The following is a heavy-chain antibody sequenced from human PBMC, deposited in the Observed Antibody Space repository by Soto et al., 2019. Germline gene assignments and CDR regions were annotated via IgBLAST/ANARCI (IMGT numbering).Heavy chain of an antibody. J-gene: IGHJ3*02. D-gene: IGHD6-19*01. Sequence: PGGSLRLSCAASGFTFSSYGMHWVRQAPGKGLEWASAISGSGGSTYYADSVKGRFTISRDNSKNTLYLQMNSLRAEDTAVYYCAETGQWLGVYAFDIWGQGTMVTVSS. V-gene: IGHV3-23*01. CDR2: ISGSGGST. CDR1: GFTFSSYG. CDR3: AETGQWLGVYAFDI.